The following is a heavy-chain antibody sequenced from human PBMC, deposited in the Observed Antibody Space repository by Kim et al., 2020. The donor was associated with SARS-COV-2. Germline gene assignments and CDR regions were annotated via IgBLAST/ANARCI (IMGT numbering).Heavy chain of an antibody. V-gene: IGHV4-31*03. CDR3: ARQCPYGSGSYCFDY. Sequence: SETLSLTCTVSGGSISSGGYYWSWIRQHPGKGLEWIGYIYYSGSTYYNPSLKSRVTISVDTSKNQFSLKLSSVTAADTAVYYCARQCPYGSGSYCFDYWGQGTLVTVSS. D-gene: IGHD3-10*01. CDR2: IYYSGST. CDR1: GGSISSGGYY. J-gene: IGHJ4*02.